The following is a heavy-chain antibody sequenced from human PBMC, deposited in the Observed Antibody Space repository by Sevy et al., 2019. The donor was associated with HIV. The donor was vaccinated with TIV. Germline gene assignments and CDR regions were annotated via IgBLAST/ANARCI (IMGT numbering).Heavy chain of an antibody. CDR1: GGSISSGGYS. V-gene: IGHV4-30-2*01. Sequence: SETLSLTCAVSGGSISSGGYSWSWIRQPPGKGLEWIGYIYHSGSTYYNPSLKSRVTISVDRSKNQFSLKLSSVTAADTAMYYCARGDDILTGYSYFDYWGQGTLVTVSS. CDR2: IYHSGST. CDR3: ARGDDILTGYSYFDY. J-gene: IGHJ4*02. D-gene: IGHD3-9*01.